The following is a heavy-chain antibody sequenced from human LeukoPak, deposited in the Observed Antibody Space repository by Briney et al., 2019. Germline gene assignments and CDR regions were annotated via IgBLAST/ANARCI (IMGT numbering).Heavy chain of an antibody. J-gene: IGHJ5*02. CDR2: IKSKRDGGAA. D-gene: IGHD1-1*01. Sequence: AGGSLRLSCAASGFSFSDVWMTWVRQAPGKGLEWVGRIKSKRDGGAADYGALVKGRFTISRDDSQNAVYVEMNSLKYEDTAVYYRTTDRYWKLDLWGLGTLVTVSS. CDR3: TTDRYWKLDL. V-gene: IGHV3-15*05. CDR1: GFSFSDVW.